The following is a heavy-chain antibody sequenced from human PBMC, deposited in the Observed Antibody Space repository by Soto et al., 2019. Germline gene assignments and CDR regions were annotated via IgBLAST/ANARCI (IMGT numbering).Heavy chain of an antibody. Sequence: GGSLRLSCAASGFTFSSYWMSWVRQAPGKGLEWVANIKQDGSEKYYVDSVKGRFTISRDNAKNSLYLQMNSLRAEDTAVYYCASGDSSGWYNYWGQGTLVTVSS. V-gene: IGHV3-7*03. CDR2: IKQDGSEK. D-gene: IGHD6-19*01. CDR1: GFTFSSYW. CDR3: ASGDSSGWYNY. J-gene: IGHJ4*02.